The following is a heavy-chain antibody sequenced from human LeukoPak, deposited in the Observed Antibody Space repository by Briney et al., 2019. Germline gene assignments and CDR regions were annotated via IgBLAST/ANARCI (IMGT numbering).Heavy chain of an antibody. CDR1: GGSISTYY. CDR2: IYYSGST. V-gene: IGHV4-59*01. J-gene: IGHJ4*02. CDR3: ARVYSGYDRIDY. D-gene: IGHD5-12*01. Sequence: SETLSLTCTVSGGSISTYYWNWIRQPPGKGLEWIGYIYYSGSTNYNPSLKSRVTISVDTSKNQFSLKLSSVTAADTAVYYCARVYSGYDRIDYWGQGTLVTVSS.